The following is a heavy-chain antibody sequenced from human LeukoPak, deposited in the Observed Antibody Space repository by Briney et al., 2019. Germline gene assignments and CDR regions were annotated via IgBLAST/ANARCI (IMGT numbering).Heavy chain of an antibody. CDR1: GFTFSSYA. D-gene: IGHD4-23*01. Sequence: PGGSLRLSCAASGFTFSSYAMSWVRPAPGKGLEWVSAISGSGGSTYYADSVKGRFTISRDNSKNTLYLQMNSLRAEDTAVYYCARVPYGGNSHVWFDPWGQGTLVTVSS. V-gene: IGHV3-23*01. CDR3: ARVPYGGNSHVWFDP. CDR2: ISGSGGST. J-gene: IGHJ5*02.